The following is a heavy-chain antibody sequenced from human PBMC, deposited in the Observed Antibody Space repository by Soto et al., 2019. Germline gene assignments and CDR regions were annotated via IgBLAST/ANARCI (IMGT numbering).Heavy chain of an antibody. Sequence: GASVKVSCKASGFTASAYYTSWVRQAPGKGLEWVSTLYSGGATFYADSVKGRFTVSGDNSKNTLYPQMNSLRAEDTAVYYCARAGMWFGQLYWGQGSLVTVSS. CDR1: GFTASAYY. CDR3: ARAGMWFGQLY. D-gene: IGHD3-10*01. J-gene: IGHJ4*02. V-gene: IGHV3-53*01. CDR2: LYSGGAT.